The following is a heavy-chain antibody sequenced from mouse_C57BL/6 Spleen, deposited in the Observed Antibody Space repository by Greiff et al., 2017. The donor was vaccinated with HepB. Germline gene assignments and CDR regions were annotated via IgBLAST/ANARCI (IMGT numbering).Heavy chain of an antibody. J-gene: IGHJ1*03. CDR3: ARQGSSYLWYFDV. Sequence: EVKLQESGGDLVKPGGSLKLSCAASGFTFSSYGMSWVRQTPDKRLEWVATISSGGSYTYYPDSVKGRFTISRDNAKNTLYLQMSSLKSEDTAMYYCARQGSSYLWYFDVWGTGTTVTVSS. CDR1: GFTFSSYG. D-gene: IGHD1-1*01. CDR2: ISSGGSYT. V-gene: IGHV5-6*01.